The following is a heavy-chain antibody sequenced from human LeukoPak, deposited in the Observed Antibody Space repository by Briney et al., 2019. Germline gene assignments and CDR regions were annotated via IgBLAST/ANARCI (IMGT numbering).Heavy chain of an antibody. V-gene: IGHV3-74*01. CDR2: IHGEGRRI. CDR1: GFDFSKYW. Sequence: HSGGSLRLSCVASGFDFSKYWMNWVRQDPGKGLVCVSRIHGEGRRIIYADAVRGRFTTSRDNARNTVYLQMNSLTFEDTAVYFCAREGSPGAHDFWGQGTLVTVAS. D-gene: IGHD3-10*01. CDR3: AREGSPGAHDF. J-gene: IGHJ4*02.